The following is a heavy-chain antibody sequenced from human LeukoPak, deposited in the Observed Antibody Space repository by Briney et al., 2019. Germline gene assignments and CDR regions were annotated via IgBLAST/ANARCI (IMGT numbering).Heavy chain of an antibody. D-gene: IGHD3-22*01. Sequence: GGSLRLSCAASGFTFSSSAMSWVRQVPGKGLEWVSGISASGGSTYYADSVRGRFTISRDNSKNTLYLQMNSLRAEDTAVYYCARVLYYYDSSADFDYWGQGTLVTVSS. CDR1: GFTFSSSA. J-gene: IGHJ4*02. V-gene: IGHV3-23*01. CDR3: ARVLYYYDSSADFDY. CDR2: ISASGGST.